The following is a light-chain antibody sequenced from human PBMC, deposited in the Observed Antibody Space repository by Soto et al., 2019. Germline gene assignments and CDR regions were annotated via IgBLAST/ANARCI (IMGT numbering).Light chain of an antibody. CDR2: GAS. CDR1: QSVSSN. Sequence: EIVMTQSPATLSVSPGERATLACRASQSVSSNLAWYQQKPGQAPRLLIYGASTRATGIPARFSGSGSGTEFTLTISSLQSEDFAVYCCQQYNNLPPPITFGPGTKVYIK. V-gene: IGKV3-15*01. J-gene: IGKJ3*01. CDR3: QQYNNLPPPIT.